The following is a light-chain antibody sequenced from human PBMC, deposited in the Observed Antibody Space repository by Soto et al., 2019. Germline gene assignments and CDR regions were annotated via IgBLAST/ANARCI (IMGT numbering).Light chain of an antibody. Sequence: EIELTKSPGTLSLSPGERATLSCRASQSVSSHLAWYQQRPGQAPKLLIYGASSRATGIPERFSGSGSGTDFTLTISRLEPEEFALYYCQQYGNSPPLTFGGGTKVEIK. CDR3: QQYGNSPPLT. CDR2: GAS. V-gene: IGKV3-20*01. CDR1: QSVSSH. J-gene: IGKJ4*01.